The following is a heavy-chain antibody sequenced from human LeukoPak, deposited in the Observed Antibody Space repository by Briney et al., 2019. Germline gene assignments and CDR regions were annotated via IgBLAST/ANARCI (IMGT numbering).Heavy chain of an antibody. V-gene: IGHV3-9*01. CDR1: GFTVSSNY. CDR2: ISWNSGSI. Sequence: PGGSLRLSCAASGFTVSSNYMSWVRQAPGKGLEWVSGISWNSGSIGYADSVKGRFTISRDNAKNSLYLQMNSLRAEDTALYYCAKDNGIVVVSYGMDVWGQGTTVTVSS. D-gene: IGHD3-22*01. J-gene: IGHJ6*02. CDR3: AKDNGIVVVSYGMDV.